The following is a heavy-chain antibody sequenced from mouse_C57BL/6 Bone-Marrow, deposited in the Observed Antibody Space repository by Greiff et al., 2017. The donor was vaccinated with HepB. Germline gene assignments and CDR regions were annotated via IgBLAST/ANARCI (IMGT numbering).Heavy chain of an antibody. CDR1: GFTFSDYY. Sequence: EVKLVESEGGLVQPGSSMKLSCTASGFTFSDYYMAWVRQVPEKGLEWVANINYDGSSTYYLDSLKSRFIISRDNAKNILYLQMSSLKSEDTATYYCARDQDYGSRRDWYCDVWGTGTTVTVSS. CDR3: ARDQDYGSRRDWYCDV. J-gene: IGHJ1*03. D-gene: IGHD1-1*01. CDR2: INYDGSST. V-gene: IGHV5-16*01.